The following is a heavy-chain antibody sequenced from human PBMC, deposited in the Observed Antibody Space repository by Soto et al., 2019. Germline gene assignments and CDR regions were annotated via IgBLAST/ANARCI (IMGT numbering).Heavy chain of an antibody. D-gene: IGHD6-25*01. Sequence: QVLLQESGPGLVKPSGTLSLTCAVSGDSITNSHWWSWVRQPPGKGLEWIGEIHHSGSTKYNPSLERRLTLSVDRAKNTFFLSLPSVTAADTAVYFCARGETQQQRDYWGQGTLVTVSS. J-gene: IGHJ4*02. V-gene: IGHV4-4*02. CDR1: GDSITNSHW. CDR3: ARGETQQQRDY. CDR2: IHHSGST.